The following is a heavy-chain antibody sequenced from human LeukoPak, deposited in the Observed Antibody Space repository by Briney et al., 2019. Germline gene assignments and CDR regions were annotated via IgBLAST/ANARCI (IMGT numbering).Heavy chain of an antibody. J-gene: IGHJ6*03. CDR2: IHHDGSNK. D-gene: IGHD5-12*01. V-gene: IGHV3-30*02. Sequence: PGGSLRLSCAASGFTFSSYGMHWVRQAPGKGLDWVAFIHHDGSNKYYADSVRGRFTISRDNSKNTLYLQMNSLRAEDTAVYYCAKGGGYEAQYYYYYLDVWGKGTTVTISS. CDR1: GFTFSSYG. CDR3: AKGGGYEAQYYYYYLDV.